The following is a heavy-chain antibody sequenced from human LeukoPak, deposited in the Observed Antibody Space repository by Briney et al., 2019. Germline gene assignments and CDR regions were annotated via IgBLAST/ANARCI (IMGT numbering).Heavy chain of an antibody. D-gene: IGHD3-10*01. Sequence: GGSLRLSCAASGFTFSDYSMNWVRQAPGKGLEWDSSICSSSTYIYYADSVKGRFTISRDNSKNTLFLQMNSLRAEDTALYYCAKDRSRIRSGSSWGGYFDYWGQGTLVTVSS. CDR1: GFTFSDYS. CDR2: ICSSSTYI. CDR3: AKDRSRIRSGSSWGGYFDY. V-gene: IGHV3-21*04. J-gene: IGHJ4*02.